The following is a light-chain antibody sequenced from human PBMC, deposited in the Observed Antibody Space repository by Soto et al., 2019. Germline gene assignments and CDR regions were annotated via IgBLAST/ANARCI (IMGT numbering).Light chain of an antibody. J-gene: IGLJ1*01. CDR1: SSDLAIYNY. CDR3: SSYTDSSNYV. Sequence: SGLTQPASVSGSPGQSITISCTGTSSDLAIYNYVSWYQQQPGKAPKLMIYQVTNRPSGVSNRFSGSRSGNTASLTISGLQAEDEADYSCSSYTDSSNYVFGTGTKVTVL. V-gene: IGLV2-14*01. CDR2: QVT.